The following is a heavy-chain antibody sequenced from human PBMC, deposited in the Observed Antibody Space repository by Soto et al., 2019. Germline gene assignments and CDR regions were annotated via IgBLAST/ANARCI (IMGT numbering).Heavy chain of an antibody. CDR3: ARNPLQLLLYLNRFDP. CDR1: GGSISSSSYY. J-gene: IGHJ5*02. V-gene: IGHV4-39*01. D-gene: IGHD2-2*02. CDR2: IYYSGST. Sequence: SETLSLTCTVSGGSISSSSYYWGWIRQPPGKGLEWIGSIYYSGSTYYNPSLKSRVTISVDTSKNQFSLKLSSVTAADTAVYYCARNPLQLLLYLNRFDPWGQGTLVTVSS.